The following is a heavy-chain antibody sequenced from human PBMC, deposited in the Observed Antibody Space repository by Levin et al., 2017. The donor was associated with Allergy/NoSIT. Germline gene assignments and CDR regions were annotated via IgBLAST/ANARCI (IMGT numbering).Heavy chain of an antibody. V-gene: IGHV4-59*08. Sequence: SETLSLTCTVSGGSISGHYWSWIRQPPGKGLEWIAYIYNSGTTNYNPSLKSRVTISVDTSKNQLSLKLDSVTAADTAIYYCARHGSDYYHMDVWGKGTTVTVSS. D-gene: IGHD2-2*03. J-gene: IGHJ6*03. CDR1: GGSISGHY. CDR2: IYNSGTT. CDR3: ARHGSDYYHMDV.